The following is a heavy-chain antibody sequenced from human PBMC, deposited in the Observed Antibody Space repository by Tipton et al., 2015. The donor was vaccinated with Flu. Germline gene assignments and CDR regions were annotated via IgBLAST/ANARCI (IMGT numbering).Heavy chain of an antibody. CDR1: GYSISSGYY. D-gene: IGHD4-17*01. J-gene: IGHJ4*02. CDR2: IYHSGST. V-gene: IGHV4-38-2*01. CDR3: ARHSSTDYGDYLNFDY. Sequence: TLSLTCAVSGYSISSGYYWGWIRQPPGKGLECIGSIYHSGSTYYNPSLKSRVTISVDTSKNQFSLKLSSVTAADTAVYYCARHSSTDYGDYLNFDYWGQGTLVTVSS.